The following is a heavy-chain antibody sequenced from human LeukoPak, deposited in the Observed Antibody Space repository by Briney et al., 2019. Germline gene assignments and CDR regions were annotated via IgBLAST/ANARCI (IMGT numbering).Heavy chain of an antibody. J-gene: IGHJ4*02. V-gene: IGHV1-18*01. CDR3: ARDASYDSSGYYYGGLDY. D-gene: IGHD3-22*01. Sequence: ASVKVSCKASGYTFTSYGISWVRQAPGQGLEWMGWISAYNGNTNYAQKFQGRVTITRDTSASTAYMELSSLRSEDTAVYYCARDASYDSSGYYYGGLDYWGQGTLVTVSS. CDR2: ISAYNGNT. CDR1: GYTFTSYG.